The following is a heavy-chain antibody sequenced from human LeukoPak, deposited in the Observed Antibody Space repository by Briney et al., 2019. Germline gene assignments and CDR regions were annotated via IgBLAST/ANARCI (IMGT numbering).Heavy chain of an antibody. Sequence: SETLSLTCTVSGGSISSYYWSWIRQPPGKGLERIGYIYYSGSTNYNPSLKSRVTISVDTSKNQFSLKLSSVTAADTAVYYCARAYSSYDFWSGYNDYYYYYMDVWGKGTTVTVSS. CDR3: ARAYSSYDFWSGYNDYYYYYMDV. J-gene: IGHJ6*03. CDR1: GGSISSYY. V-gene: IGHV4-59*01. CDR2: IYYSGST. D-gene: IGHD3-3*01.